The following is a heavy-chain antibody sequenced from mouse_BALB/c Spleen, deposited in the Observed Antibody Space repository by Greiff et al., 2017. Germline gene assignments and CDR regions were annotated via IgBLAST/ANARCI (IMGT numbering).Heavy chain of an antibody. J-gene: IGHJ2*01. Sequence: ESGPGLVKPSQSLSLTCSVTGYSITSGYYWNWIRQFPGNKLEWMGYISYDGSNNYNPSLKNRISITRDTSKNQFFLKLNSVTTEDTATYYCARGPNWDQYYFDYWGQGTTLTVSS. CDR3: ARGPNWDQYYFDY. V-gene: IGHV3-6*02. D-gene: IGHD4-1*01. CDR2: ISYDGSN. CDR1: GYSITSGYY.